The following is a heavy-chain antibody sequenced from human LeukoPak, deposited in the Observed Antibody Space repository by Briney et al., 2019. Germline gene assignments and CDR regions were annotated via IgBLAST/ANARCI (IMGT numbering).Heavy chain of an antibody. CDR3: ARDLGGAREWYYYYYMDV. V-gene: IGHV3-15*01. CDR2: IKSKTDGGTT. Sequence: AGGSLRLSCAASGFTFSNAWMSWVRQAPGKGLEWVGRIKSKTDGGTTDYAAPVKGRFTISRDDSKNTLYLQMNSLRAEDTAVYYCARDLGGAREWYYYYYMDVWGKGTTVTVSS. J-gene: IGHJ6*03. CDR1: GFTFSNAW. D-gene: IGHD1-26*01.